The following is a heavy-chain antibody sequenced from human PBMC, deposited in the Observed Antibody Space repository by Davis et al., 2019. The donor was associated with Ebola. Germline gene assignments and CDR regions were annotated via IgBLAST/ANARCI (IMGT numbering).Heavy chain of an antibody. Sequence: PSETLSLTCTVSGGSISSYYWSWIRQPPGKGLEWIGYIYYSGSTNYNPSLKSRVTISVDTSKNQFSLKLSSVTAAATAVYYCASSSSPEGYFDYWGQGTLVTVSS. V-gene: IGHV4-59*01. CDR1: GGSISSYY. CDR2: IYYSGST. D-gene: IGHD6-6*01. J-gene: IGHJ4*02. CDR3: ASSSSPEGYFDY.